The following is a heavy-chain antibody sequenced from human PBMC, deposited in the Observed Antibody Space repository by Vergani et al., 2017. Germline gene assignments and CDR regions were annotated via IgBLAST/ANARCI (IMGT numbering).Heavy chain of an antibody. D-gene: IGHD5/OR15-5a*01. CDR2: IYTSGST. V-gene: IGHV4-61*02. CDR3: AREVGRRGDSVKAGNDY. Sequence: QVQLQESGPGLVKPSQTLSLTCTVSGGSISSGSYYWSWIRQPAGKGLEWIGRIYTSGSTNYNPSLKSRVTISVDTSKNTFSLKLSSVTAAGTAVYYCAREVGRRGDSVKAGNDYWGQGTLVTVSS. CDR1: GGSISSGSYY. J-gene: IGHJ4*02.